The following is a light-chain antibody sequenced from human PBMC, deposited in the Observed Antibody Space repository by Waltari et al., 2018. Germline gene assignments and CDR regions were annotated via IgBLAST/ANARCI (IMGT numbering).Light chain of an antibody. J-gene: IGLJ1*01. Sequence: QSVLTQPPSVSGAPGQRLTTPCTGSSSNIGPGHDVTWYQPLPGAAPKILIYASNNRPSGVPDRFSGSKSGTSASLAITGLQAEDEADYYCQSYDRSLTYVFGTGTKVTVL. CDR3: QSYDRSLTYV. CDR2: ASN. CDR1: SSNIGPGHD. V-gene: IGLV1-40*01.